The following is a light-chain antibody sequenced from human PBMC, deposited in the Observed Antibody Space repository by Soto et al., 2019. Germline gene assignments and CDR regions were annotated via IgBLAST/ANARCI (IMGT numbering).Light chain of an antibody. J-gene: IGKJ1*01. CDR1: QSFLYSSNNKNY. Sequence: EIVMTQSPDSLALSLGEKATINCKSSQSFLYSSNNKNYLAWYQHKQGQPPNXPIYWASTRESGVPDRLRGSGSGTDLTITISSMKAEDVAVYSCQQYYSTPWTFGQGTKVDIK. CDR2: WAS. CDR3: QQYYSTPWT. V-gene: IGKV4-1*01.